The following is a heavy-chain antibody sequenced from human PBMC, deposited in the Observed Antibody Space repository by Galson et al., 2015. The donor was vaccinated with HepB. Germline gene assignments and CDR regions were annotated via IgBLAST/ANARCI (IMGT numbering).Heavy chain of an antibody. CDR2: ISYDGRNK. J-gene: IGHJ3*02. Sequence: SLRLSCAASGFTFSDYAMHWVRQAPGKGLEWVSVISYDGRNKFYANSVKGRFTISRDNSKNTLFLQMHSLRTEDTAVYYCAGQFGDGDAFDIWGQGTMVTVSS. V-gene: IGHV3-30*04. CDR3: AGQFGDGDAFDI. D-gene: IGHD4-17*01. CDR1: GFTFSDYA.